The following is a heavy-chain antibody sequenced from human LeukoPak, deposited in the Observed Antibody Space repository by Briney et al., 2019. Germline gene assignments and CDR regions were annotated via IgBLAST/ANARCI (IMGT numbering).Heavy chain of an antibody. Sequence: PGGSLSLTCAASGFTFDDFAMHWVRQAPGKGLEWVSSISWDSGNSVYADSVKGRFTISRDNAQNSLYLQMNSLRPEDTALYYCIKDLRLDLKSDTFDIWGQGPLLTVSS. CDR2: ISWDSGNS. J-gene: IGHJ3*02. V-gene: IGHV3-9*01. CDR1: GFTFDDFA. D-gene: IGHD1-7*01. CDR3: IKDLRLDLKSDTFDI.